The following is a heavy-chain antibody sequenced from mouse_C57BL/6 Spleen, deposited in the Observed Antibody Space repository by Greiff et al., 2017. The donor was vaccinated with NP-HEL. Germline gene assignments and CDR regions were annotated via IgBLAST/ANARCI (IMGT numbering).Heavy chain of an antibody. CDR2: IDPSDSET. J-gene: IGHJ3*01. CDR1: GYTFTSYW. Sequence: VQLQQPGAELVRPGSSVKLSCKASGYTFTSYWMHWVKQRPIQGLEWIGNIDPSDSETHYNQKFKDKATLTVDKSSSTAYMQLSSLTSEDSAVYYCARDYYGNHGFAYWGQGTLVTVSA. V-gene: IGHV1-52*01. D-gene: IGHD2-1*01. CDR3: ARDYYGNHGFAY.